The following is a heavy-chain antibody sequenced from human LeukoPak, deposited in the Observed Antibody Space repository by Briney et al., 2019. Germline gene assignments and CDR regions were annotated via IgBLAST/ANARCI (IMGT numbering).Heavy chain of an antibody. D-gene: IGHD1-14*01. CDR3: TTGITD. CDR2: IKRRTDGGTT. Sequence: PGGSLRLSCAASGLTVSNAWMSWVRQAPGKGLEWVGRIKRRTDGGTTEYASPVKGRFTISRDDSKNTLYLQMNSLKTEDTAVYYCTTGITDWGQGTLVTVSS. CDR1: GLTVSNAW. J-gene: IGHJ4*02. V-gene: IGHV3-15*01.